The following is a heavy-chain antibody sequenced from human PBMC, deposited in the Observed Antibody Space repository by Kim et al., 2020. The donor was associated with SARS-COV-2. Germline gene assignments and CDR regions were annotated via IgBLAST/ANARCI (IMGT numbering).Heavy chain of an antibody. V-gene: IGHV4-39*01. CDR2: IYYSGST. CDR3: ARQGNWNYVSVVMEDY. Sequence: SETLSLTCTVSGGSISSSSYYWGWIRQPPGKGLEWIGSIYYSGSTYYNPSLKSRVTISVDTSKNQFSLKLSSVTAADTAVYYCARQGNWNYVSVVMEDYWGQGTLVTVSS. J-gene: IGHJ4*02. CDR1: GGSISSSSYY. D-gene: IGHD1-7*01.